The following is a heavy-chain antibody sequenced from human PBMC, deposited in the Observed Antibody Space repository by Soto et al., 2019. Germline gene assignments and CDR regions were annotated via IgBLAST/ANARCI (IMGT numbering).Heavy chain of an antibody. Sequence: LSLTCAASGFTFSDHYMDWVRQAPGKGLEWVGRTRNKANSYTTEYAASVKGRFTISRDDSKNSLYLQMNSLKTEDTAVYYCARGTLGGGYFDYWGQGTLVTVSS. J-gene: IGHJ4*02. V-gene: IGHV3-72*01. CDR1: GFTFSDHY. CDR3: ARGTLGGGYFDY. CDR2: TRNKANSYTT. D-gene: IGHD3-16*01.